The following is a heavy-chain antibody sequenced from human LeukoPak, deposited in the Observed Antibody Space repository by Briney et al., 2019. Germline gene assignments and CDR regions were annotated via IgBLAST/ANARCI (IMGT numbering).Heavy chain of an antibody. Sequence: GGSLRLSCAASGFIFSSYGMNWVRLAPGKGLEWVSGVSPSGDITYYADSVMGRFTISRDNRKSTVSLQMNSLRAEDTALYYCVRDLDWGAFDVWGQGTMVTVSS. CDR3: VRDLDWGAFDV. V-gene: IGHV3-23*01. D-gene: IGHD3/OR15-3a*01. CDR2: VSPSGDIT. J-gene: IGHJ3*01. CDR1: GFIFSSYG.